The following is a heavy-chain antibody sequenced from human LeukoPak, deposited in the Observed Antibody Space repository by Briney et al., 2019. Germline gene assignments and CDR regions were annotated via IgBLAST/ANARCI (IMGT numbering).Heavy chain of an antibody. V-gene: IGHV4-34*01. J-gene: IGHJ4*02. CDR3: AREGPYCANGVCYADY. CDR1: GGSFSGYY. Sequence: SETLSLTCAVYGGSFSGYYWSWIRQPPGKGLEWIGEINHSGSTNYNPSLKSRVTISVDTSKNQFSLKLSSVTAADTAVYYCAREGPYCANGVCYADYWGQGTLVSVSS. CDR2: INHSGST. D-gene: IGHD2-8*01.